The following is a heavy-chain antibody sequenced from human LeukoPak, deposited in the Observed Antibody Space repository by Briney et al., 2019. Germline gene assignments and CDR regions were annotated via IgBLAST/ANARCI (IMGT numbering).Heavy chain of an antibody. D-gene: IGHD3-22*01. CDR1: GGSTSSSSYY. CDR2: IYYSGSA. J-gene: IGHJ1*01. CDR3: ARVVQSTDSSGFYLPEYFQH. Sequence: SETLSLTCTVSGGSTSSSSYYWGWIRQPPGKGLEWIGSIYYSGSAYYNPSLKSRVTISVDTSKNQFSLKLRSVTAADTAVYYCARVVQSTDSSGFYLPEYFQHWGQGTLVTVSS. V-gene: IGHV4-39*07.